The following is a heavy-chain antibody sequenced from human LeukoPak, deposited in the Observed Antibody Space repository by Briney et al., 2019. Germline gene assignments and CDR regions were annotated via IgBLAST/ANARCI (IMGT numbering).Heavy chain of an antibody. CDR1: GFTFSSYW. V-gene: IGHV3-7*01. CDR3: ARDSVSYGAPLDY. J-gene: IGHJ4*02. Sequence: GGSLRLSCAASGFTFSSYWMSWVRQAPGKGLEWVANIKQDGSEKYYVDSVKGRFTTSRDNAKNSLYLQMNSLRAEDTAVYYCARDSVSYGAPLDYWGQGTLVTVSS. CDR2: IKQDGSEK. D-gene: IGHD5-18*01.